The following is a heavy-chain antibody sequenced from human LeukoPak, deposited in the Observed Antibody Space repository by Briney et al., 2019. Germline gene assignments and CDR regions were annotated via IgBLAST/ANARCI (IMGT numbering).Heavy chain of an antibody. Sequence: PSETLSLTCTVSGGSISSYYWSWTRQPPGKGLEWIGYIYTSGSTNYNPSLKSRVTISVDTSKNQFSLKLSSVTAADTAVYYCARQVPWFGVPYYFDYWGQGTLVTVSS. V-gene: IGHV4-4*09. D-gene: IGHD3-10*01. CDR3: ARQVPWFGVPYYFDY. J-gene: IGHJ4*02. CDR2: IYTSGST. CDR1: GGSISSYY.